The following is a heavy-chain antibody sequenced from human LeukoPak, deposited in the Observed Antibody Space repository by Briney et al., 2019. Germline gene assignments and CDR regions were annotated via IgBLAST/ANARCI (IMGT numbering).Heavy chain of an antibody. CDR1: XSXD. D-gene: IGHD1-26*01. J-gene: IGHJ4*02. V-gene: IGHV3-13*01. CDR3: AALGDSIY. Sequence: XSXDMHWVRQVSGKGLEWVSAIGHAGDTYYADSVKGRFTISREDAKNYFFLQMNSLRAGDTAVYFCAALGDSIYWGQGTLVTVSS. CDR2: IGHAGDT.